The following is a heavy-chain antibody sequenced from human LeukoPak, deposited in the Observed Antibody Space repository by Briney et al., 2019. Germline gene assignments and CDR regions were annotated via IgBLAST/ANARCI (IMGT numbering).Heavy chain of an antibody. CDR1: GFTFSNYA. J-gene: IGHJ6*02. CDR2: INSDGSSR. V-gene: IGHV3-74*01. D-gene: IGHD5-12*01. CDR3: AKVQATIGALHYYYGMDV. Sequence: PGRSLRLSCAASGFTFSNYAMHWVRQAPGKGLVWVSRINSDGSSRSYADSVKGRFTISRDNAKNTLYLQMNSLRAEDTAVYYCAKVQATIGALHYYYGMDVWGQGTTVTVSS.